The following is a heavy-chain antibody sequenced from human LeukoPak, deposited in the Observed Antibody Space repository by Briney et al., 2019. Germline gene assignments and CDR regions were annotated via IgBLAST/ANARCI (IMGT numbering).Heavy chain of an antibody. CDR1: GYTFTNSA. CDR3: ARPPHN. Sequence: SVEVSCKASGYTFTNSAINWVRQAPGQSLEWMGGIIPIFGTANYAQKFQGRVTITTDESTSTAYMELSSLRSEDTAVYYCARPPHNWGQGTLVTVSS. CDR2: IIPIFGTA. V-gene: IGHV1-69*05. J-gene: IGHJ4*02.